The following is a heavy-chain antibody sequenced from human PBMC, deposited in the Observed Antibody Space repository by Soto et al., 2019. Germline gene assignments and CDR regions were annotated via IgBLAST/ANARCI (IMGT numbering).Heavy chain of an antibody. D-gene: IGHD4-17*01. CDR2: IDPSDSYT. Sequence: GESLKISCKGSGYSFTSYWISWVRQMPGKGLEWMGRIDPSDSYTNYSPSFQGHVTISADKSISTAYLQWSSLRASDTAMYYCARAPSGTTVAYYFDYWGQGTLVTVSS. J-gene: IGHJ4*02. CDR1: GYSFTSYW. CDR3: ARAPSGTTVAYYFDY. V-gene: IGHV5-10-1*01.